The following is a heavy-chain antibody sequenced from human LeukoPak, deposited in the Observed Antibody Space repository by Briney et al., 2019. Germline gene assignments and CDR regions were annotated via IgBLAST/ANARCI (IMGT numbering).Heavy chain of an antibody. CDR1: GYTFTGYY. CDR3: ARGIDYYDSSGYYY. Sequence: ASVKVSCKASGYTFTGYYMHWVRQAPGQGLEWMGWINPNSGGTNYAQKFQGRVTMTRDTSISTAYMELSRLRSDDTAVYYCARGIDYYDSSGYYYWGQGTLVTVSS. CDR2: INPNSGGT. J-gene: IGHJ4*02. V-gene: IGHV1-2*02. D-gene: IGHD3-22*01.